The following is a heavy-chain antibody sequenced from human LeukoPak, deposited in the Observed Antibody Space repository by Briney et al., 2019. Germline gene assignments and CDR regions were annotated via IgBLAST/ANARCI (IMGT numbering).Heavy chain of an antibody. CDR1: GFTFSSYA. Sequence: GGSLRLSRAASGFTFSSYAMSWVRQAPGKGLEWVSAISGSGGSTYYADSVKGRFTISRDNSKNTLYLQMNSLRAEDTAVYYCAKDIGIAAAGTGFDYWGQGTLVTVSS. CDR3: AKDIGIAAAGTGFDY. V-gene: IGHV3-23*01. J-gene: IGHJ4*02. CDR2: ISGSGGST. D-gene: IGHD6-13*01.